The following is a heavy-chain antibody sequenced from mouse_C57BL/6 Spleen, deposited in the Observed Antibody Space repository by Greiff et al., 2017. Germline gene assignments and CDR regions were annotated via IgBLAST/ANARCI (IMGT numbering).Heavy chain of an antibody. Sequence: VQLQQSGPELVKPGASVKIPCKASGYTFTDYNMDWVKQSHGKSLEWIGDINPNNGGTIYNQKFKGKATLTVDKSSSTAYMELRSLTSEDTAVYYCARENYYGSSFYFDDWGQGTTLTVSS. D-gene: IGHD1-1*01. V-gene: IGHV1-18*01. CDR2: INPNNGGT. J-gene: IGHJ2*01. CDR3: ARENYYGSSFYFDD. CDR1: GYTFTDYN.